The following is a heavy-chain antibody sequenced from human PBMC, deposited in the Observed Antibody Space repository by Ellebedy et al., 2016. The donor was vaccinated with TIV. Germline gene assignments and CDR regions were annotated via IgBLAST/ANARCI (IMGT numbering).Heavy chain of an antibody. Sequence: SVKVSXKASRDTFRSYAITWVRQAPGEGLEWMGKIVPVLGTSNYAQKFQGRVTMTTDTSTSTAYMELRSLRSDDTAVYYCARVFVVSGGSYQSAAFDIWGQGTMVTVSS. V-gene: IGHV1-69*04. CDR2: IVPVLGTS. J-gene: IGHJ3*02. CDR3: ARVFVVSGGSYQSAAFDI. D-gene: IGHD2-15*01. CDR1: RDTFRSYA.